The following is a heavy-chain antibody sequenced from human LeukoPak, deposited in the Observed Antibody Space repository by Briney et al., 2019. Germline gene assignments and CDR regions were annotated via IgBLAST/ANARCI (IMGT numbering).Heavy chain of an antibody. CDR2: ISWNSGSI. Sequence: SLRLSCAASGFTFDDYAMHWVRQAPGKGLEWVSGISWNSGSIGYADSVKGRFTISRDNAKNSLYLQMNSLRAEDTALYYCAKGTSIAVAGRLSDAFDIWGQGTMVTVSS. CDR3: AKGTSIAVAGRLSDAFDI. J-gene: IGHJ3*02. V-gene: IGHV3-9*01. CDR1: GFTFDDYA. D-gene: IGHD6-19*01.